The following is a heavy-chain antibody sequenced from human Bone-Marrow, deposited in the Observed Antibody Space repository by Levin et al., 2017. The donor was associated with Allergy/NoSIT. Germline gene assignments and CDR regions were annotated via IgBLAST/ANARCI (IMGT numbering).Heavy chain of an antibody. CDR2: IHYSGST. CDR1: GGSFTSGGYY. J-gene: IGHJ5*02. Sequence: SETLSLTCTVSGGSFTSGGYYWTWIRQHPGMGLEWIGYIHYSGSTYYNPSLKSRVAMFVDTPQSQFSLRLNSVTAADTAVYYCTRDSVAYWFDPWGQGILVTVSS. D-gene: IGHD3-10*01. V-gene: IGHV4-31*03. CDR3: TRDSVAYWFDP.